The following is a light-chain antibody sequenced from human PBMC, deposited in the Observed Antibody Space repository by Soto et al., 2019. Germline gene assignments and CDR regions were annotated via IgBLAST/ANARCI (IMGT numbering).Light chain of an antibody. CDR2: KAS. V-gene: IGKV1-5*03. CDR3: QQYNSSSRT. CDR1: QSISSW. J-gene: IGKJ1*01. Sequence: DIQMTQSPSTLSASVGDRITITCRASQSISSWLAWYQQKPGKAPNLLIYKASTLESGVPSRFSGSGSGTEFTLTISSLQPDDFATYYCQQYNSSSRTFGQGTKVDI.